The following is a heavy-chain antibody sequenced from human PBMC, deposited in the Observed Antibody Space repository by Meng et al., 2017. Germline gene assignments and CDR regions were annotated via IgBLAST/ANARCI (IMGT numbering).Heavy chain of an antibody. J-gene: IGHJ6*01. CDR3: ARVKMVRGFYYGMDV. V-gene: IGHV3-74*01. CDR2: INSDGSST. D-gene: IGHD3-10*01. Sequence: GESLKISCAASGFTFSSYWMHWVRQAPGKGLVWVSRINSDGSSTSYADSVKGRFTISRDNAKNTLYLQMNSLRAEDTAVYYCARVKMVRGFYYGMDVWGQGTTVTCYS. CDR1: GFTFSSYW.